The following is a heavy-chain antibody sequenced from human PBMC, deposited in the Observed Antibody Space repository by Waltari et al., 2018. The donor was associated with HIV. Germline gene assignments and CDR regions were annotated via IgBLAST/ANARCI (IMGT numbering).Heavy chain of an antibody. CDR1: GGSISSGSYY. CDR3: ARERGPPSRGQLVGSGIDY. J-gene: IGHJ4*02. D-gene: IGHD6-13*01. V-gene: IGHV4-61*02. Sequence: QVQLQESGPGLVKPSQTLSLTCTVSGGSISSGSYYWSWIRQPAGKGLEWIGRIYTSGSTNYNPSLKSRVTISVDTSKNQFSLKLSSVTAADTAVYYCARERGPPSRGQLVGSGIDYWGQGTLVTVSS. CDR2: IYTSGST.